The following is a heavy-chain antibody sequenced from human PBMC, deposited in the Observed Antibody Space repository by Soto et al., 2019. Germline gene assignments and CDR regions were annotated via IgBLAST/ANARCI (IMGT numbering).Heavy chain of an antibody. V-gene: IGHV3-9*01. D-gene: IGHD3-16*01. CDR3: AKDVLILEGEFYYFDY. Sequence: GGSLRLSCAASGFTFDDYAMHWVRQAPGKGLEWVSGISWNSGSIGYADSVKGRFTISRDNAKNSLYLQMNSLRAEDTALYYCAKDVLILEGEFYYFDYWGQGTLVTVSS. J-gene: IGHJ4*02. CDR1: GFTFDDYA. CDR2: ISWNSGSI.